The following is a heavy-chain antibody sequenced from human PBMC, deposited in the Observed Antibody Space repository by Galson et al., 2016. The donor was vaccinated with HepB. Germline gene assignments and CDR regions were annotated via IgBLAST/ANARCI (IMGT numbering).Heavy chain of an antibody. D-gene: IGHD2-2*01. J-gene: IGHJ6*02. CDR3: ARASQPYCSGTRCYAGYYHYYGMDV. Sequence: SLRLSCAASGFTLSIYGMHWVRQAPGKGLEWVAVTWYDEINQYYADSVKGRFTIYRDYSKNTLCLQMNSLRVDDTAVYYCARASQPYCSGTRCYAGYYHYYGMDVWGQGTTVTVSS. CDR2: TWYDEINQ. V-gene: IGHV3-33*01. CDR1: GFTLSIYG.